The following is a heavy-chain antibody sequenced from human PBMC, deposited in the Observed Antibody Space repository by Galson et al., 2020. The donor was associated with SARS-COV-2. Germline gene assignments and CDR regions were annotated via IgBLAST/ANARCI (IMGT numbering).Heavy chain of an antibody. Sequence: RQEASVKVSCKASGYTFTGYYMHWVRQAPGQGLEWMGWINPNSGGTNYAQKFQGWVTMTRDTSISTAYMELSRLRSDDTAVYYCAREKLLIAATGTNAFDIWGQGTMVTVSS. D-gene: IGHD6-13*01. CDR2: INPNSGGT. CDR1: GYTFTGYY. CDR3: AREKLLIAATGTNAFDI. V-gene: IGHV1-2*04. J-gene: IGHJ3*02.